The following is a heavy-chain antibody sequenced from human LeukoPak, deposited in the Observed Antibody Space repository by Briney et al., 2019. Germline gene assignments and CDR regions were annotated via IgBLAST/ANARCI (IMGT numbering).Heavy chain of an antibody. V-gene: IGHV1-2*02. CDR2: INPNSGGT. CDR1: GYTFTGYY. J-gene: IGHJ4*02. CDR3: ARLLSIAARAFDY. D-gene: IGHD6-6*01. Sequence: ASVKVSCKASGYTFTGYYMHWVRQAPGQGLEWMGWINPNSGGTNYAQKFQGRVTMTRDTSISTAYMELSRLRSDDTAVYYCARLLSIAARAFDYWGQGTLVTVSS.